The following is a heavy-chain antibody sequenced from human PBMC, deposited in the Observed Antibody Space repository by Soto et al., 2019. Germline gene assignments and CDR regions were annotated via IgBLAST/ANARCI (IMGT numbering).Heavy chain of an antibody. V-gene: IGHV4-39*01. D-gene: IGHD5-18*01. CDR3: ATQGGYDSSYPRYFDY. CDR1: GGCINTDPYV. J-gene: IGHJ4*02. Sequence: ESLALTWTVAGGCINTDPYVWGWIRQPRGKGPEWIGSISYSGRIHANPSLTSRLTMSVDTSKSQFSLRLSSVTAADTAVYYCATQGGYDSSYPRYFDYWGQGSLVTVSS. CDR2: ISYSGRI.